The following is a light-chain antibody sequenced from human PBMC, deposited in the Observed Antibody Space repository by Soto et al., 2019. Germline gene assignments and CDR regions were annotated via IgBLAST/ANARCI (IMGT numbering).Light chain of an antibody. Sequence: EIVLTQSPGTLSLSPGERATLSCRASQSVSSSYLAWYQHKPGQAPRLLIYGASSRATGIPDRFSGSGSGTDFTLTISRLEPEDFAVYYCQQYDSSPLPFGGGTKVEIK. CDR1: QSVSSSY. V-gene: IGKV3-20*01. CDR2: GAS. CDR3: QQYDSSPLP. J-gene: IGKJ4*01.